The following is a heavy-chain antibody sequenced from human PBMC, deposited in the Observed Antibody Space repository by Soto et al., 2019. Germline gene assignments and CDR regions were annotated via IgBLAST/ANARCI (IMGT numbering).Heavy chain of an antibody. CDR1: GYTFTSYG. D-gene: IGHD3-10*01. CDR2: ISTYNGNT. CDR3: AREMVRGVGSDY. J-gene: IGHJ4*02. V-gene: IGHV1-18*01. Sequence: QVQLVQSGAEVKKPGASVKVSCKASGYTFTSYGISWVRQAPGQGLEWMGWISTYNGNTKYAQKLQGRVTMTTDTTTNTAYMELRSLRSDATAVFYCAREMVRGVGSDYWGQGTLVTVSS.